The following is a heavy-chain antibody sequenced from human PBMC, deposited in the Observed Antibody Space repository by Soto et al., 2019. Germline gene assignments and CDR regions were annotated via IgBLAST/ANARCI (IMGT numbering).Heavy chain of an antibody. D-gene: IGHD2-21*02. J-gene: IGHJ4*01. Sequence: VRLLRVSWVASGCTFSNYAMRWIRQTQGKGLEWVSTINSRDVATSYADSVKGRFTISRDNSENTFYLQMNSLRAEDTAIYYCAKALFSGDLGEVFDYWGLGTLVTVSS. CDR3: AKALFSGDLGEVFDY. V-gene: IGHV3-23*01. CDR1: GCTFSNYA. CDR2: INSRDVAT.